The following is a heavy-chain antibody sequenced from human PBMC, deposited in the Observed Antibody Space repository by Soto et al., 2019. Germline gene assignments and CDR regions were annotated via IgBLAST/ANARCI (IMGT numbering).Heavy chain of an antibody. CDR1: GFTFSSYA. V-gene: IGHV3-30-3*01. J-gene: IGHJ4*02. D-gene: IGHD6-13*01. Sequence: PGGSLRLSCAASGFTFSSYAMHWVRQAPGKGLEWVAVISYDGSNKYYADPVKGRFTISRDNSKNTLYLQMNSLRAEDTAVYYCARGEGSIAAAGTSFDYWGQGTLVTVSS. CDR2: ISYDGSNK. CDR3: ARGEGSIAAAGTSFDY.